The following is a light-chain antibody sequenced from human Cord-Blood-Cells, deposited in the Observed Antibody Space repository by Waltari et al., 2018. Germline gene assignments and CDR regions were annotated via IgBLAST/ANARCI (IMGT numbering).Light chain of an antibody. CDR2: WAS. J-gene: IGKJ1*01. CDR1: QSVLYSSNNKNY. CDR3: QQYYSTPQT. Sequence: DIVMTQSPDSLAVSLGERATINCKSSQSVLYSSNNKNYLALYQQKPGQPPKLLIYWASTRESGVPDRFSGSGSGTDFTLTITSLQAEDGTVYYCQQYYSTPQTFGQGTKVEIK. V-gene: IGKV4-1*01.